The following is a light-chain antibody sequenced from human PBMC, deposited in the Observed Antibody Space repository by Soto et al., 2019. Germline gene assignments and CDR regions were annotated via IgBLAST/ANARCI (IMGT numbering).Light chain of an antibody. V-gene: IGKV3-15*01. CDR1: QSVSSN. J-gene: IGKJ1*01. Sequence: EIVMTQSPVTLSVSPGERATLSCRASQSVSSNLAWYQQKPGQAPRLLIYGTSTRATDIPARFSGSGSGTEFTLTISSLQSEDFAVYYCQQYNNHWTLGQGTKVEIQ. CDR2: GTS. CDR3: QQYNNHWT.